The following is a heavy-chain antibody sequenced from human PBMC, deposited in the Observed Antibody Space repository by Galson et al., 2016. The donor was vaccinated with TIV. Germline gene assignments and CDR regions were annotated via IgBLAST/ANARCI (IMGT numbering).Heavy chain of an antibody. CDR3: ARDPPLEYYYGSGSYPY. V-gene: IGHV3-23*01. CDR1: GFTFSSYA. CDR2: ISASGGST. D-gene: IGHD3-10*01. J-gene: IGHJ4*02. Sequence: SLRLSCAASGFTFSSYAMSWVRQAPGKGLEWVSAISASGGSTYYADSVKGRFTISRDNAKNSLYLQMNSLRAEDTAVYYCARDPPLEYYYGSGSYPYWGQGTLVTVSS.